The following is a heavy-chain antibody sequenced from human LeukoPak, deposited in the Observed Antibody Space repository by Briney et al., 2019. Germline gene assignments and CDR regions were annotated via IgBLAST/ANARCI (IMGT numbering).Heavy chain of an antibody. V-gene: IGHV4-4*07. CDR3: ARGDYCDY. J-gene: IGHJ4*02. CDR1: GGSINSYY. Sequence: SETLTLTRTVSGGSINSYYWSWIRQPAGKGLEWIGRIYSSGSINYNPSLKSRVTMSVDTSKNQFSLKLTSVTAADTAVYYCARGDYCDYWGQGTLVTVSS. CDR2: IYSSGSI.